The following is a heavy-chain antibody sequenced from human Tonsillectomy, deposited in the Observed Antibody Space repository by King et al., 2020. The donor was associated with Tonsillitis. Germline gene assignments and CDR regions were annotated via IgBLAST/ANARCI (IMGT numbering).Heavy chain of an antibody. CDR3: TTAPYGSGGICYPSVWFDP. J-gene: IGHJ5*02. D-gene: IGHD2-15*01. CDR1: GFTFTNAW. CDR2: IKSKTDGGTA. V-gene: IGHV3-15*01. Sequence: QLVQSGGGLVKPGGSLRLSCAASGFTFTNAWMTWVRQAPGKGLEWVGRIKSKTDGGTADYAAPVKGRFTISRDDSENTLYLQMNSLKTEDTAVYYCTTAPYGSGGICYPSVWFDPWGQGTLVTVSS.